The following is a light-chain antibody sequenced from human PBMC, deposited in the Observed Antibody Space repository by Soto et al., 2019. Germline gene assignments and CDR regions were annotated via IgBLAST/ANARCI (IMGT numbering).Light chain of an antibody. Sequence: QSVLTQSPSASASLGASVKLTCTLSSGHSSYAIAWHQQQPEKGPRYLMKVNSDGSHSKGDGIPDRFSGSSSGAERYLTISSLQSEDEADYYCQTWGTGIQVFGNGTKVTVL. CDR2: VNSDGSH. CDR3: QTWGTGIQV. V-gene: IGLV4-69*01. J-gene: IGLJ1*01. CDR1: SGHSSYA.